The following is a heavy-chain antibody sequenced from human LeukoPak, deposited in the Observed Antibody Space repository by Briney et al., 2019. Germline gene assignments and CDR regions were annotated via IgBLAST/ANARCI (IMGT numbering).Heavy chain of an antibody. CDR1: GGSISSYY. V-gene: IGHV4-59*08. J-gene: IGHJ4*02. D-gene: IGHD4-17*01. CDR3: ARLTVPRAFFVY. Sequence: SETLSLTCTVSGGSISSYYWSWIRQPPGKGLEWIGYIYYSGSTNYNPSLKSRVTISVDTSKNQFSLKLSSVTAADTAVYYCARLTVPRAFFVYWGQGTLVTVSS. CDR2: IYYSGST.